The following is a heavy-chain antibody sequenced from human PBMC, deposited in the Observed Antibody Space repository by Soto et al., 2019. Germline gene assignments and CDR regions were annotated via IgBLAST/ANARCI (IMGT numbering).Heavy chain of an antibody. J-gene: IGHJ4*02. V-gene: IGHV3-30*18. CDR2: ISYDGSNK. CDR3: AKSGSGSYYGIDY. D-gene: IGHD1-26*01. Sequence: GSLRLSCAASGFTFSSYGMHWVRQAPGKGLEWVAVISYDGSNKYYADSVKGRFTISRDNSKNTLYLQMNSLRAEDTAVYYCAKSGSGSYYGIDYWGQGTLVTVSS. CDR1: GFTFSSYG.